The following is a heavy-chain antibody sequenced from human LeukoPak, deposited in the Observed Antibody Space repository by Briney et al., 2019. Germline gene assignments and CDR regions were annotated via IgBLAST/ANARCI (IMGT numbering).Heavy chain of an antibody. D-gene: IGHD3-10*01. CDR3: ARRRAHYLE. CDR2: IYYSGST. Sequence: PSETLSLTCTVSGASISDSSDFWGWIRQPPGKGLEWIGSIYYSGSTYYNPSLRSRVTISVDTSKNQFSLKLSSVAAADTAVYYCARRRAHYLEWGQGTLVTVSS. V-gene: IGHV4-39*01. CDR1: GASISDSSDF. J-gene: IGHJ4*02.